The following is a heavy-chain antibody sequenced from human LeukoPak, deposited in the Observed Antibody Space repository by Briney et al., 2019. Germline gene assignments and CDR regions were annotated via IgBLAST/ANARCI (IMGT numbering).Heavy chain of an antibody. D-gene: IGHD3-22*01. J-gene: IGHJ3*02. Sequence: SLRLSCAASGFTFDDYAMHWVRPAPGKGLEWVSGISWNCGSIGYADSVKGRFTISRDNAKNSLYLQMNSLRAEDTALYYCAKDRYYDSSGYFPRHAFDIWGQGTMVTVSS. CDR1: GFTFDDYA. CDR3: AKDRYYDSSGYFPRHAFDI. V-gene: IGHV3-9*01. CDR2: ISWNCGSI.